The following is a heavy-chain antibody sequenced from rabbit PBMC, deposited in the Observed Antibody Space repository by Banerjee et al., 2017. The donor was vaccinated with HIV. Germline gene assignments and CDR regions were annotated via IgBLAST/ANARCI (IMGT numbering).Heavy chain of an antibody. D-gene: IGHD7-1*01. Sequence: QSLEESGGDLVKPGASLTLTCTASGFDFSSSYYMCWVRQAPEKGLEWITCIYAGSSSIAYYASWAKGRFTISKTSSTTVTLQMTSLTAADTATYFCARGDGAYAGYDGLWGPGTLVTVS. V-gene: IGHV1S40*01. J-gene: IGHJ4*01. CDR1: GFDFSSSYY. CDR2: IYAGSSSIA. CDR3: ARGDGAYAGYDGL.